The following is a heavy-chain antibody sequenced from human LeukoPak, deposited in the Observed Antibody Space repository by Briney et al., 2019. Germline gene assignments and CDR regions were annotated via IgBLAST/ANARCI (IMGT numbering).Heavy chain of an antibody. CDR1: GLLFDTHA. CDR3: ARGFYGSGSSFFDH. Sequence: PGGSLRLSCRASGLLFDTHAMAWVRQTPGRGPEWVCSISAGGSASYYADFLKGRFTISRDNSKNTVLLHMNSLRAEDTAIYYCARGFYGSGSSFFDHWGQGILVTVSS. V-gene: IGHV3-23*01. D-gene: IGHD3-10*01. J-gene: IGHJ4*02. CDR2: ISAGGSAS.